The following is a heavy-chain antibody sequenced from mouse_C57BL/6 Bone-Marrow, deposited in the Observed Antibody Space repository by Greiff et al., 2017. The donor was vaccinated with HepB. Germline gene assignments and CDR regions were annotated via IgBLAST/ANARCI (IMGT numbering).Heavy chain of an antibody. V-gene: IGHV3-6*01. J-gene: IGHJ1*03. Sequence: EVQRVESGPGLVKPSQSLSLTCSVTGYSITSGYYWNWIRQFPGNKLEWMGYISYDGSNNYNPSLKNRISITRDTSKNQFFLKLNSVTTEDTATYYCARGGIYYDYDEYFDVWGTGTTVTVSS. CDR2: ISYDGSN. CDR1: GYSITSGYY. D-gene: IGHD2-4*01. CDR3: ARGGIYYDYDEYFDV.